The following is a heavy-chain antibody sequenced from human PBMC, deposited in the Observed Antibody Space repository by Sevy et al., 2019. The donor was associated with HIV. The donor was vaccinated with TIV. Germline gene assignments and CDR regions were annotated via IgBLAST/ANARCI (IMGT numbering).Heavy chain of an antibody. CDR1: GFTFSNAW. V-gene: IGHV3-15*01. CDR3: TTLHGGVVRGASDY. CDR2: IKSKTYGGTT. D-gene: IGHD3-10*01. J-gene: IGHJ4*02. Sequence: GGSLRLSCAASGFTFSNAWMSWVRQAPGKGLEWVGRIKSKTYGGTTDYAAPVKGRFTISRDDSKNTLYLQMNSLKTEDTALYYCTTLHGGVVRGASDYWGQGTLVTVSS.